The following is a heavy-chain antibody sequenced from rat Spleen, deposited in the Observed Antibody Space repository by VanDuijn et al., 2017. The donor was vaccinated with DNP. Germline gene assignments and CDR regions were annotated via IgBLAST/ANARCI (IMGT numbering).Heavy chain of an antibody. CDR1: GFSLTGYN. D-gene: IGHD1-11*01. CDR2: IWNTGGT. CDR3: ATNYGGYSAPDY. J-gene: IGHJ2*01. Sequence: QVQLKESGPGLVQPSQTLSLTCTVAGFSLTGYNVHWVRQPPGKGLEWMGIIWNTGGTRYNSALKSRLTIIKDTSKSQVFLKVNSLQTEDTGTYYCATNYGGYSAPDYWGQGVMVTVSS. V-gene: IGHV2-41*01.